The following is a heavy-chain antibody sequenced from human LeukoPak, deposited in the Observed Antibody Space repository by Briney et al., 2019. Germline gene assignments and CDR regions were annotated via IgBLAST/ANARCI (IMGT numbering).Heavy chain of an antibody. CDR1: GFTFSSYW. CDR2: IKQDGSEK. J-gene: IGHJ4*02. D-gene: IGHD2-2*01. V-gene: IGHV3-7*01. Sequence: GGSLRLSCAGSGFTFSSYWMSWVRQAPGKGLEWVANIKQDGSEKYYVDSVKGRFTISRDNAKNSLYLQMNSLRAEDTAVYYCARVDCSSTSCYFDYWGQGTLVTVSS. CDR3: ARVDCSSTSCYFDY.